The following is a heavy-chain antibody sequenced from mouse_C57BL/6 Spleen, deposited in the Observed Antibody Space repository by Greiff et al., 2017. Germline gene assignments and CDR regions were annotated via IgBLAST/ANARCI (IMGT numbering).Heavy chain of an antibody. CDR1: GYTFTSYG. CDR3: ARRVGTVVATSYYFDY. D-gene: IGHD1-1*01. J-gene: IGHJ2*01. CDR2: IYPRSGNT. V-gene: IGHV1-81*01. Sequence: VQRVESGAELARPGASVKLSCKASGYTFTSYGISWVKQRTGQGLEWIGEIYPRSGNTYYNEKFKGKATLTADKSSSTAYMALRSLTSEDSAVYFCARRVGTVVATSYYFDYWGQGTTLTVSS.